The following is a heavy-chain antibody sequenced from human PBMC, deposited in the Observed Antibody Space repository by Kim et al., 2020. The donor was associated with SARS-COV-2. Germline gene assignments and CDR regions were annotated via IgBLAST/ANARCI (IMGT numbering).Heavy chain of an antibody. V-gene: IGHV4-34*01. D-gene: IGHD6-19*01. CDR1: GGSFSGYY. CDR2: INHSGST. J-gene: IGHJ4*02. CDR3: ARRSLRWGSSGWHFDY. Sequence: SETLSLTCAVYGGSFSGYYWSWIRQPPGKGLEWIGEINHSGSTNYNPSLKSRVTISVDTSKNQFSLKLSSVTAADTAVYYCARRSLRWGSSGWHFDYWGQGTLVTVSS.